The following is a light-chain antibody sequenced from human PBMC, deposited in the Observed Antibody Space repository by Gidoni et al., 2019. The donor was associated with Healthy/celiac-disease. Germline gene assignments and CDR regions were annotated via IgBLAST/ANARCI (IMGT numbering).Light chain of an antibody. Sequence: EIVSTQSPGTLSLSPGERATPSCRASQSVSSSYLAWYQQKPGQAPRLLIYGASSRATGIPDRFSGSGSGTDFTLTISRLEPEDFAVYYCQQYDSSPLTFGQGTKVEIK. V-gene: IGKV3-20*01. CDR3: QQYDSSPLT. J-gene: IGKJ1*01. CDR1: QSVSSSY. CDR2: GAS.